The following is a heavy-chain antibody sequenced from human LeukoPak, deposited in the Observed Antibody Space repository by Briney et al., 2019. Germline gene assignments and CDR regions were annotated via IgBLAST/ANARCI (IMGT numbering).Heavy chain of an antibody. D-gene: IGHD6-13*01. V-gene: IGHV3-23*01. CDR2: ISGSGGST. Sequence: PGGSLRLSCAASGFTFSSYSMNWVRQAPGKGLEWVSAISGSGGSTYYADSVKGRFTISRDNSKNTLYLQMNSLRAEDTAVYYCAKDKSPGIAAAGVVDYWGQGTLVTVSS. CDR1: GFTFSSYS. CDR3: AKDKSPGIAAAGVVDY. J-gene: IGHJ4*02.